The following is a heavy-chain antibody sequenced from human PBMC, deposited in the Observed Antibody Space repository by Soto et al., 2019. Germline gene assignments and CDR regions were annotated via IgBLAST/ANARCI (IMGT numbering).Heavy chain of an antibody. D-gene: IGHD2-2*01. J-gene: IGHJ6*02. V-gene: IGHV1-69*13. CDR2: IIPIFATT. CDR1: GGTFSSYA. CDR3: VRHAFASASCYYYYFFSMDV. Sequence: AASVKVSCKASGGTFSSYAISWVRQAPGQGLEWMGGIIPIFATTNYAQRFQGRVTITAAESTSTAYMELSSLRSEDTAVYYCVRHAFASASCYYYYFFSMDVWGQGETVTVSS.